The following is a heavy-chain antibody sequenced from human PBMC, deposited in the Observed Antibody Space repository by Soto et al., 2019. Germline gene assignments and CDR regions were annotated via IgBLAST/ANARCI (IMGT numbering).Heavy chain of an antibody. CDR3: ATYYYDSSGYYYPVDP. Sequence: QVQLVESGGGLVKPGGSLRLSCAAAGFSLSDYYMSWIRQAPGKGLEWVSYISSSSSYTNYADSVKGRFTISRDNAKNSLYLQMNSLRAEDTAVYYCATYYYDSSGYYYPVDPWGQGTLVTDSS. V-gene: IGHV3-11*06. J-gene: IGHJ5*02. CDR2: ISSSSSYT. CDR1: GFSLSDYY. D-gene: IGHD3-22*01.